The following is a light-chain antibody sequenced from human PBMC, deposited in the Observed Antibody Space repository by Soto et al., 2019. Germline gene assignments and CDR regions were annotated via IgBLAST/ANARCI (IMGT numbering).Light chain of an antibody. V-gene: IGKV1-9*01. CDR2: AAS. J-gene: IGKJ5*01. Sequence: DIQMTQSPSSLSASVGDRVTITCRASQSISSYLNWYQQKPGKAPKXLIYAASTLRSGVPSRFSGSGSGTEFTLTITSLQPEDFATYYCQQLNSFPITFGQGTRLEIK. CDR1: QSISSY. CDR3: QQLNSFPIT.